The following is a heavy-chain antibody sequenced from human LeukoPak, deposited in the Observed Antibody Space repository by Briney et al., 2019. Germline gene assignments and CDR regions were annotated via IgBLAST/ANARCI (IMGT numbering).Heavy chain of an antibody. Sequence: GGSLRLSCAASGFTFSSYAMHWVRQAPGKGLEWVAVISYDGSNKYYADSVKGRFTISRDNSKNTLYLQMNSLRAEDTAVYYCARDLSLKTGTTPFGDYWGQGTLVTVYS. CDR3: ARDLSLKTGTTPFGDY. J-gene: IGHJ4*02. CDR1: GFTFSSYA. CDR2: ISYDGSNK. V-gene: IGHV3-30*01. D-gene: IGHD1-7*01.